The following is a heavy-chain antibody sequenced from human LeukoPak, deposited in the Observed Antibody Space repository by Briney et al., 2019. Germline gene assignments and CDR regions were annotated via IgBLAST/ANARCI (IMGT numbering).Heavy chain of an antibody. V-gene: IGHV1-69*05. CDR3: ARVFARGGEISGSYYYY. D-gene: IGHD1-26*01. J-gene: IGHJ4*02. CDR1: GGTFSSYA. Sequence: GASVKVSCKASGGTFSSYAISWVRQAPGQGLEWVGRIIPIFGTANYAQKFQGRVTITTDESTSTAYMELSSLRSEDTAVYYCARVFARGGEISGSYYYYWGQGTLVTVSS. CDR2: IIPIFGTA.